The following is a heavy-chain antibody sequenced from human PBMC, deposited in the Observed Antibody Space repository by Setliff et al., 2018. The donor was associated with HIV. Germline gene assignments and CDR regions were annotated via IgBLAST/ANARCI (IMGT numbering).Heavy chain of an antibody. Sequence: PSETLSLTCTVSEGYITGYYWTWIRQPPGRGLEWIGYIFYGGTTKFNPSLKSRAAISVDSSNNQFSLKMTSVTAADTAVYFCARFNALLGSSTYYDYWGPGLLVTVSS. CDR1: EGYITGYY. D-gene: IGHD3-22*01. CDR2: IFYGGTT. J-gene: IGHJ4*02. V-gene: IGHV4-59*01. CDR3: ARFNALLGSSTYYDY.